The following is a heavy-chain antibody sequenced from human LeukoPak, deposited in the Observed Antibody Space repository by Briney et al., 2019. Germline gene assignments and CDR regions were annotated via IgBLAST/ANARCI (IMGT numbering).Heavy chain of an antibody. J-gene: IGHJ4*02. Sequence: PGGSLRLSCAVSRFAFSTYAMTWVRQAPGQGLEYVSTISSNGADTYYADSVKGRFTISRDNSKNTRYLQMTSLRVEDTAVYYCANYRKPQGLDYWGQGTLVTVSS. CDR3: ANYRKPQGLDY. CDR2: ISSNGADT. D-gene: IGHD1-14*01. CDR1: RFAFSTYA. V-gene: IGHV3-23*01.